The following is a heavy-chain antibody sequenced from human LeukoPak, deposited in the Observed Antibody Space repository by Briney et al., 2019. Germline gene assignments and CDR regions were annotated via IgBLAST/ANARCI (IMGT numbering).Heavy chain of an antibody. CDR2: ISAKNGDT. Sequence: ASVKVPCKASGYIFSNYGISWVRQAPGQGLEWMGWISAKNGDTNYIQKFRGGVTMTTDTSTSTAYMELWSLRSDDTAVYYCARDVPGTTPFDYWGQGTLVTVSS. CDR1: GYIFSNYG. J-gene: IGHJ4*02. D-gene: IGHD1-7*01. V-gene: IGHV1-18*01. CDR3: ARDVPGTTPFDY.